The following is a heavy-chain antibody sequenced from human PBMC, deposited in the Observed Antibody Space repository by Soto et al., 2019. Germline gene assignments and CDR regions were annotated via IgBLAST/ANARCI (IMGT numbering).Heavy chain of an antibody. CDR1: GFTFINYA. CDR2: ISGSGGST. CDR3: AKVPVGATGRFDY. D-gene: IGHD1-26*01. V-gene: IGHV3-23*01. Sequence: PGGSLRLSCAGSGFTFINYAMSWVRQAPGKGLAWVSAISGSGGSTYYADSVKGRFTISRDNSKNTLYLQMNSLRAEDTALYYCAKVPVGATGRFDYWGQGTLVTVSS. J-gene: IGHJ4*02.